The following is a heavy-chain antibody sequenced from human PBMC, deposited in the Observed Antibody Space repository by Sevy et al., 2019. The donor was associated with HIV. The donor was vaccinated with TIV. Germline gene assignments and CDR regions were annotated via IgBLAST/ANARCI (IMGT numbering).Heavy chain of an antibody. J-gene: IGHJ6*02. V-gene: IGHV3-21*01. Sequence: GGSLRLSCAASGFTFSSYSMNWVRQAPGKGLEWVSSISSSSSYIYYADSVKGRFTISRDNAKNSPYLQMNSLRAEDTAVYYCARAYTSFSSGWYKDYYGMDVWGQGTTVTVSS. CDR1: GFTFSSYS. CDR2: ISSSSSYI. CDR3: ARAYTSFSSGWYKDYYGMDV. D-gene: IGHD6-19*01.